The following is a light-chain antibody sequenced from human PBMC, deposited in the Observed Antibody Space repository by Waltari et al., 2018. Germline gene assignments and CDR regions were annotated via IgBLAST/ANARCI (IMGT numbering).Light chain of an antibody. CDR1: RSNIGAGYD. V-gene: IGLV1-40*01. CDR2: GNS. CDR3: QSYDSSLSGSV. Sequence: QSVLTQPPSVSGAPGQRVTISCTGSRSNIGAGYDVHWYQQLPGTAPKLPIYGNSNRPSGVPDRFSGSKSGTSASLAITGLQAEDEADYYCQSYDSSLSGSVFGGGTKLTVL. J-gene: IGLJ3*02.